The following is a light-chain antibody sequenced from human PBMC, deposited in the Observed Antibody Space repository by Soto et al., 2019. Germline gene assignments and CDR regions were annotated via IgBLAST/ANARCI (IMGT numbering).Light chain of an antibody. CDR3: QQYNNWPIT. J-gene: IGKJ5*01. CDR2: GAS. V-gene: IGKV3-15*01. Sequence: EIVMTPSPATLSVSPGERATLSCRASQSVSSYLAWYQQKPGQAPRLLIYGASTRATGIPARFSGSGSGTEFTLTISSLQSEDFAVYYCQQYNNWPITFGQGTRLEIK. CDR1: QSVSSY.